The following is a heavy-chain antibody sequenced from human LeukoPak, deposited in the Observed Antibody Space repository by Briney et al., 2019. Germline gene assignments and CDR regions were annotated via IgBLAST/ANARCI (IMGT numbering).Heavy chain of an antibody. CDR1: EFTFSSYW. CDR3: ALFSIEPTTRDVDY. D-gene: IGHD2/OR15-2a*01. CDR2: IKRDGSEE. J-gene: IGHJ4*01. Sequence: PGESLRLSCAASEFTFSSYWMSWVRQAPGKGLEWVANIKRDGSEEYYVDSVKGRFTISRDNAKNSLYLQMDSLRVEDTAVYFWALFSIEPTTRDVDYWDHVTLGTV. V-gene: IGHV3-7*01.